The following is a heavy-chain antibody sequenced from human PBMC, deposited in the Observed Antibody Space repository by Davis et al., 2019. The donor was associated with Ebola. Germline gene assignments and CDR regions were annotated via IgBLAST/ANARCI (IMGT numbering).Heavy chain of an antibody. Sequence: GSLRLSCTVSGGSISSSSYYWGWIRQPPGKGLEWIGSIYYSGSTYYNPSLKSRVTISVDTSKNQFSLKLSSVTAADTAVYYCARGRLWGVVVPAARFRFDPWGQGTLVTVSS. D-gene: IGHD2-2*01. CDR2: IYYSGST. CDR1: GGSISSSSYY. J-gene: IGHJ5*02. V-gene: IGHV4-39*07. CDR3: ARGRLWGVVVPAARFRFDP.